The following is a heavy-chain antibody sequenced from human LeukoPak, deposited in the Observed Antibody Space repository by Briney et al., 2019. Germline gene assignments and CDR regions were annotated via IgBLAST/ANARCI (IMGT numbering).Heavy chain of an antibody. CDR2: SYYSGST. V-gene: IGHV4-59*01. J-gene: IGHJ4*02. D-gene: IGHD5-18*01. CDR3: ARGGQLWQYFDY. Sequence: SETLSLTCTVSGGSISSYYWSWIRQPPGKGLEWIGYSYYSGSTNYNPSLKSRVTISVDTSKNQFSLKLSSVTAADTAVYYCARGGQLWQYFDYWGQGTLVTVSS. CDR1: GGSISSYY.